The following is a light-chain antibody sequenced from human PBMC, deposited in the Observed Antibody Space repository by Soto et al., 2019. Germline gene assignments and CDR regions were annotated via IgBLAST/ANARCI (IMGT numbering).Light chain of an antibody. V-gene: IGKV1-33*01. CDR1: QDISNY. CDR3: EQYDHLPLT. CDR2: DAS. J-gene: IGKJ4*01. Sequence: DIQMTQSPSSLSASVGDRVTITCQASQDISNYLNWYQQKPGKAPKLLIYDASNLETGVPSRFSGSVSGTDFTFTISSLKPEDIATYYGEQYDHLPLTFGRRTKVEIK.